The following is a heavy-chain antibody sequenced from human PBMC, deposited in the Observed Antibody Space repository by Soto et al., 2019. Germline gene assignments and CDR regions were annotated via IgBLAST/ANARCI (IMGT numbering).Heavy chain of an antibody. CDR2: INPSGGST. CDR1: GYTFTTYY. J-gene: IGHJ6*02. V-gene: IGHV1-46*01. Sequence: ASVKVSCKASGYTFTTYYMHWVRQAPGQGLEWMGIINPSGGSTSYAQKFQGRVTMTRDTSTSTAYMELSSLRSEDTAVYYCARDWMVEIYYYGMDVWGQGTTVTVSS. D-gene: IGHD6-19*01. CDR3: ARDWMVEIYYYGMDV.